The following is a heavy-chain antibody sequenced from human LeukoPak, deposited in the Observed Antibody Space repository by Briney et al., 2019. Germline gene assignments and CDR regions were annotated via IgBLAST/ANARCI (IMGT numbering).Heavy chain of an antibody. Sequence: PSETLSLTCTVSGDSISSYYWSWIRQPPGKGLEWIGYIYYSGSTNYNPSLKSRVTISVDTSKNQFSLKLSSVTAADTAVYYCARLARRYYFDYSGQGTLVTASS. V-gene: IGHV4-59*01. CDR1: GDSISSYY. CDR3: ARLARRYYFDY. CDR2: IYYSGST. J-gene: IGHJ4*02.